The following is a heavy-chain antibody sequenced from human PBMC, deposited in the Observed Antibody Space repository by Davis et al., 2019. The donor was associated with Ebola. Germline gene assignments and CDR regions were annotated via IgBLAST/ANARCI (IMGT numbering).Heavy chain of an antibody. J-gene: IGHJ6*04. V-gene: IGHV3-30*02. CDR2: IWYDGSNK. D-gene: IGHD6-19*01. CDR3: AKDGDSSGWLYYYYGMDV. Sequence: PGGSLRLSCAASGFTFSSYGMHWVRQAPGKGLEWVAVIWYDGSNKYYADSVKGRFTISRDNSKNTLYLQMNSLRAEDTAVYYCAKDGDSSGWLYYYYGMDVWGKGTTVTVSS. CDR1: GFTFSSYG.